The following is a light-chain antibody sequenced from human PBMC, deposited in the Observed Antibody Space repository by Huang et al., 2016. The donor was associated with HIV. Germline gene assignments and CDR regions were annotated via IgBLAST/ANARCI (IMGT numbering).Light chain of an antibody. CDR2: GAT. CDR1: QSVSSD. J-gene: IGKJ2*02. V-gene: IGKV3-15*01. Sequence: EIVMTQSPATLSVSPGERATLSCRASQSVSSDFAWYQQKPGQAPRHLIYGATVRATGIPARFSGSGSGTEFTLTISSLQSEDFAVYYCQQYNDWPPSTFGQGTKLEIK. CDR3: QQYNDWPPST.